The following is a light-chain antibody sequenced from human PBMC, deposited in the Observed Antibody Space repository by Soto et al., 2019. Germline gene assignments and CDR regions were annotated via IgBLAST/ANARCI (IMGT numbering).Light chain of an antibody. CDR3: QQYNNWPLT. CDR2: GAS. CDR1: QTISSA. Sequence: ESVLTQSPGTLSSSPGERATLSCRASQTISSAYIAWYQQKPGQAPRLLIYGASTRATGIPARFSGSGSGTEFTLTISSLQSEDFAVYYCQQYNNWPLTFGQGTKVDIK. V-gene: IGKV3-15*01. J-gene: IGKJ1*01.